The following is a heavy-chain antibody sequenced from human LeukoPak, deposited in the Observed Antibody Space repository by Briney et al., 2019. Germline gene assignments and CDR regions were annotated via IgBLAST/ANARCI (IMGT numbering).Heavy chain of an antibody. CDR3: ARQLGSGWQTYYYYGMDV. CDR2: IYTSGST. V-gene: IGHV4-4*07. CDR1: GGSLSSYY. Sequence: SETLSLTCTVSGGSLSSYYWSWIRQPAGKGLEWIGRIYTSGSTNYNPSLKSRVTMSVDTSKNQFSLKLSSVTAADTAVYYCARQLGSGWQTYYYYGMDVWGQGTTVTVSS. J-gene: IGHJ6*02. D-gene: IGHD6-19*01.